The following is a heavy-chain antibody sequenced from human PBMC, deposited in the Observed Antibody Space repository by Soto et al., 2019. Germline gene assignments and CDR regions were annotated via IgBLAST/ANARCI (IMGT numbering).Heavy chain of an antibody. D-gene: IGHD2-2*01. CDR3: ARHQVGPGYLDP. V-gene: IGHV3-33*01. CDR1: GFTFSTYG. Sequence: QVQLVESGGGVVQPGRSLRLSCAASGFTFSTYGMHWVRQAAGKGLEWVAVVWHDGGNKYYAESVKGRLTISRHNSKKTMYLQLNSLGGEDTAGYYCARHQVGPGYLDPWGRGTLVTVSS. CDR2: VWHDGGNK. J-gene: IGHJ2*01.